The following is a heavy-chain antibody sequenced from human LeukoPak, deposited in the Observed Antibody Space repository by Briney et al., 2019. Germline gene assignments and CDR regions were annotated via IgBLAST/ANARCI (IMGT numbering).Heavy chain of an antibody. V-gene: IGHV3-74*01. CDR1: GFTFSSYW. Sequence: PGGSLRLSCAASGFTFSSYWMHWVRQAPGKGLVWVSRIESDGSSTSYADSVKGRFTISRDNAKNTLYLQMNSLRAEDAAVYYCARGYCSGGSCNRPFDYWGQGTLVTVSS. CDR2: IESDGSST. CDR3: ARGYCSGGSCNRPFDY. J-gene: IGHJ4*02. D-gene: IGHD2-15*01.